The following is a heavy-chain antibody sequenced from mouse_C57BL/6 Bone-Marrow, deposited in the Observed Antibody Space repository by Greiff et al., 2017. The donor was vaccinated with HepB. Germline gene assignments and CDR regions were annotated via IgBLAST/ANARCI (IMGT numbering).Heavy chain of an antibody. CDR3: TRPSSVITTYFDV. CDR1: GYTFTDYE. Sequence: QVQLQQSGAELVRPGASVTLSCKASGYTFTDYEMHWVKQTPVHGLEWIGAIDPETGGTAYNQKFKGKAILTADKSSSTAYMELRSLTSEDSAVYYCTRPSSVITTYFDVWGTGTTVTVSS. V-gene: IGHV1-15*01. CDR2: IDPETGGT. J-gene: IGHJ1*03. D-gene: IGHD2-4*01.